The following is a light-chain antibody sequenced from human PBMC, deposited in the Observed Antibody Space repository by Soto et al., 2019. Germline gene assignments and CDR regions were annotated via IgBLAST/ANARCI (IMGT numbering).Light chain of an antibody. CDR2: EVS. V-gene: IGLV2-14*01. CDR3: SSYTSSSTMV. Sequence: QSALTQPASVSGSPGHSITISCTGTSSDVGGYNYVSWYQQHPGKAPKLMIYEVSNRPSGVYNRYSGSKSGNMASLTISGLQAEDEADYYCSSYTSSSTMVFGSGTKLTVL. J-gene: IGLJ1*01. CDR1: SSDVGGYNY.